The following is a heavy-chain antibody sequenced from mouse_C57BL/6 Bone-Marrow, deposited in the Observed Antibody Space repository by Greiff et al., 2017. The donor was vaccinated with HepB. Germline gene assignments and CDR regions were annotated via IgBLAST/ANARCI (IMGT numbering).Heavy chain of an antibody. Sequence: EVQVVESGGGLVQPKGSLKLSCAASGFSFHTYAMNWVRQAPGKGLEWVARIRSKSNNYATYYADSVNDRFTIARDDSESMLYLQMNNLKTEDTAMYYCGRHDHYYGSAFDVWGTGTTVTVSS. J-gene: IGHJ1*03. CDR2: IRSKSNNYAT. CDR3: GRHDHYYGSAFDV. V-gene: IGHV10-1*01. D-gene: IGHD1-1*01. CDR1: GFSFHTYA.